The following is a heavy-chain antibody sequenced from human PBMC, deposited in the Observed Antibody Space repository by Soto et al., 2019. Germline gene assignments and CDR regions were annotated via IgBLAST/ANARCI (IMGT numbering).Heavy chain of an antibody. D-gene: IGHD3-10*01. CDR1: GGSFSGYY. Sequence: PSETLSLTCAVYGGSFSGYYWSWIRQPPGKGLEWIGEINHSGSTNYNPSLKSRVTISVDTPKNQFSLKLSSVSVADTAVYYCATGRGVRGVIITTYYYYYGLDVWGQGTTVTVSS. V-gene: IGHV4-34*01. J-gene: IGHJ6*02. CDR2: INHSGST. CDR3: ATGRGVRGVIITTYYYYYGLDV.